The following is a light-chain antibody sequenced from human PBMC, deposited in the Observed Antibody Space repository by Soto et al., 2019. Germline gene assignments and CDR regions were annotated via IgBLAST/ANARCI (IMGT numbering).Light chain of an antibody. V-gene: IGLV2-11*01. CDR2: DVS. Sequence: QSALTQPRSVSGSPGQSVTISCTGTSSDVCYYNYVSWYQQHPGKAPKLMIYDVSKWPSGVPDRFSGSKSGNTAYLTISGLQAEDEAEYYCCSYAGRYSQMVVGGGT. J-gene: IGLJ2*01. CDR3: CSYAGRYSQMV. CDR1: SSDVCYYNY.